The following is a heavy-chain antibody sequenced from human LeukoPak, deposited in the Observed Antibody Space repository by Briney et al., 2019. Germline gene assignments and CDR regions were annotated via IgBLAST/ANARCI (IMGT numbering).Heavy chain of an antibody. Sequence: GASVKVSCKASGYTFTSYAMHWVRQAPGQRLEWMGWMNAGNGNTKYSQKFQGRVTITRDTSASTAYMELSSLRSEDTAVYYCARDGSDIVLMDWGQGTLVTVSS. J-gene: IGHJ4*02. CDR1: GYTFTSYA. V-gene: IGHV1-3*01. CDR3: ARDGSDIVLMD. D-gene: IGHD2-8*01. CDR2: MNAGNGNT.